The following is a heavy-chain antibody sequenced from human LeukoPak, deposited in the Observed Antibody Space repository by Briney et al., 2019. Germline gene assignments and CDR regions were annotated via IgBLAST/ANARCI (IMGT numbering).Heavy chain of an antibody. V-gene: IGHV4-38-2*01. D-gene: IGHD2-8*01. CDR1: GYSISRCYY. CDR2: IYHSGST. Sequence: AETLSLTCAVSGYSISRCYYWGWIRQPPGKGLEWIGTIYHSGSTYYNPSLESRFTISVDTSKNQFSLKLNSVTAADTAVYYCARKLYYGDYFDYWGQGALVTVSS. CDR3: ARKLYYGDYFDY. J-gene: IGHJ4*02.